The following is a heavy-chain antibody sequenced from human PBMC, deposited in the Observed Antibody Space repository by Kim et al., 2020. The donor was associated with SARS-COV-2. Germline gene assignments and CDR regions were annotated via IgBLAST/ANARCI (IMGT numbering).Heavy chain of an antibody. Sequence: SETLSLTCAVSGGSISSGGYSWSWIRQPPGKGLEWIGYIYHSGSTYYNPSLKSRVTISVDRSKNQFSLKLSSVTAADTAVYYCARRRDGYSNGYFDYWGQGTLVPVSS. CDR2: IYHSGST. V-gene: IGHV4-30-2*01. CDR1: GGSISSGGYS. D-gene: IGHD4-4*01. CDR3: ARRRDGYSNGYFDY. J-gene: IGHJ4*02.